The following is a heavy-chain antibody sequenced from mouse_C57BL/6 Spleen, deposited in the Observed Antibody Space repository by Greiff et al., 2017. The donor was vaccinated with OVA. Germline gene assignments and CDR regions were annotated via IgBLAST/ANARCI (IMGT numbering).Heavy chain of an antibody. CDR1: GYAFSSSW. CDR3: ARWLTGTRYAMDY. V-gene: IGHV1-82*01. CDR2: IYPGDGDT. D-gene: IGHD4-1*01. Sequence: LVESGPELVKPGASVKLSCKASGYAFSSSWMNWVQQRPGKGLEWIGRIYPGDGDTNYNGKFKGQATLAAGKSSSTAYMQLSSLTSEDSAVYFCARWLTGTRYAMDYWGQGTSGTVSS. J-gene: IGHJ4*01.